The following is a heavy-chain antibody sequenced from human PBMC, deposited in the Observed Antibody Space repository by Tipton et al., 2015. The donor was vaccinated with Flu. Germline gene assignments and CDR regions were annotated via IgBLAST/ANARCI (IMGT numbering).Heavy chain of an antibody. CDR3: ARDTGGYCTGSSCLPRFDY. V-gene: IGHV3-53*01. CDR2: IYSGEDT. J-gene: IGHJ4*02. CDR1: GLTVGDNY. D-gene: IGHD2-15*01. Sequence: VQLVQSGGALTQPGGSLRLSCVVSGLTVGDNYMTWVRQSPGKGLEWISVIYSGEDTQYADSVKGRFTISRDNSKNTVYLVMNRLRVEDTAVYYCARDTGGYCTGSSCLPRFDYWGQGALVTVSS.